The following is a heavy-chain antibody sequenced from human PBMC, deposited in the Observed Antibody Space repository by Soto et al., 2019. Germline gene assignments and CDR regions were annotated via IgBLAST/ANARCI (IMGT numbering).Heavy chain of an antibody. V-gene: IGHV3-74*01. D-gene: IGHD3-3*01. J-gene: IGHJ3*02. CDR2: INSDGSST. CDR1: GFTFSSYW. Sequence: GSLRLSCAASGFTFSSYWMHWVRQAPGKGLVWVSRINSDGSSTSYADSVKGRFTISRDNAKNTLYLQMNSLRAEDTAVYYCAREYYDFWSGYNDAFDIWGQGTMVTVSS. CDR3: AREYYDFWSGYNDAFDI.